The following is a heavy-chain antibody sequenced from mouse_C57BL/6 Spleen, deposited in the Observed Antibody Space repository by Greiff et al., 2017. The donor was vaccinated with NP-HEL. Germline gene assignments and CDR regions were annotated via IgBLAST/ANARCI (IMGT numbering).Heavy chain of an antibody. CDR1: GFTFSDYG. CDR2: ISSGSSTI. J-gene: IGHJ4*01. V-gene: IGHV5-17*01. Sequence: EVMLVESGGGLVKPGGSLKLSCAASGFTFSDYGMHWVRQAPEKGLEWVAYISSGSSTIYYADTVKGRFTISRDNAKNTLFLQMTSLRSEDTAMYYCASELGLYYAMDYWGQGTSVTVSS. D-gene: IGHD4-1*01. CDR3: ASELGLYYAMDY.